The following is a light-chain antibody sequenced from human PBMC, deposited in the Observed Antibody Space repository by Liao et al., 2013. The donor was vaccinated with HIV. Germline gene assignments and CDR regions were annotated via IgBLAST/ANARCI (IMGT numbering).Light chain of an antibody. J-gene: IGLJ1*01. CDR2: KDS. CDR3: QVWDSSSDHRV. Sequence: SYELTQPPSVSVSPGQTASITCSGDKLGDRYTCWYQQKPGQSPVLVIYKDSKRPSGIPERFSGSNSGNTATLTISRVEAGDEADYYCQVWDSSSDHRVFGTGTKVTVL. V-gene: IGLV3-1*01. CDR1: KLGDRY.